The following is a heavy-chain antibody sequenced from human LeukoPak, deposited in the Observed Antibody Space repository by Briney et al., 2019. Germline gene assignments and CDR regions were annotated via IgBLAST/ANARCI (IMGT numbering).Heavy chain of an antibody. Sequence: SETLSLTCTVSGGSISGYFWSWIRQPPGKGLEWVAYISNSGSTNYNPSLKSRVTISVDTSKNQFSLKLTSVTSADTAVYYCARGRYCSGGSCLDYWGQGTLVTVSS. V-gene: IGHV4-59*01. CDR2: ISNSGST. D-gene: IGHD2-15*01. J-gene: IGHJ4*02. CDR1: GGSISGYF. CDR3: ARGRYCSGGSCLDY.